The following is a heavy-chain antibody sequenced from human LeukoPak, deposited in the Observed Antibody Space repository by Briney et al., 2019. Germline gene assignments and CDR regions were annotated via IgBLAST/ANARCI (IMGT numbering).Heavy chain of an antibody. CDR1: GYSFTSYW. Sequence: GESLKISCKGSGYSFTSYWIGWVRQMPGKGLEWMGMIYPGDSDTRYSPSFQGQVTISADKSISTAYLQWSSLKASDTAMLSSARAPLAYCSSTSCYSLDYWGQGTLVTVSS. CDR2: IYPGDSDT. D-gene: IGHD2-2*02. CDR3: ARAPLAYCSSTSCYSLDY. J-gene: IGHJ4*02. V-gene: IGHV5-51*01.